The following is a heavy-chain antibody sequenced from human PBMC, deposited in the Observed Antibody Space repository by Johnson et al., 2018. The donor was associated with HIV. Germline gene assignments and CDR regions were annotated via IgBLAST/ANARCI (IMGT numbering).Heavy chain of an antibody. CDR1: GFTVSSNY. D-gene: IGHD4-23*01. V-gene: IGHV3-66*01. J-gene: IGHJ3*02. CDR3: AKSPGKDYGGNSGGFDI. CDR2: IYSGGGT. Sequence: VQLVESGGGVVQPGRSLRLSCAASGFTVSSNYMSWVRQAPGKGLEWVSVIYSGGGTYYADSVKGRFTISRDNSKNTLYLQMNSLRAEDAAVYFCAKSPGKDYGGNSGGFDIWGQGTMVTVSS.